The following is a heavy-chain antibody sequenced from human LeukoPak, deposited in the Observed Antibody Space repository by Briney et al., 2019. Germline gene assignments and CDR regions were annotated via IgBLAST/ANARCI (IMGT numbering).Heavy chain of an antibody. D-gene: IGHD6-19*01. CDR1: GASISSYY. CDR2: IYYSGSA. J-gene: IGHJ1*01. CDR3: ARGGWYPESFQH. Sequence: SETLSLTCTVSGASISSYYWSWIRQPPGKGLEWIGYIYYSGSANYNPSLKSRITISVDTSKNQFSLKLSSVTAADTAVYYCARGGWYPESFQHWGQGALVTVSS. V-gene: IGHV4-59*01.